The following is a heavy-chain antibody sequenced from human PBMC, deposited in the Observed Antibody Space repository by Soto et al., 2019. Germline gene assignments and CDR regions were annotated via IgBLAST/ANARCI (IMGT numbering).Heavy chain of an antibody. V-gene: IGHV1-46*01. J-gene: IGHJ6*02. CDR3: ARRSSSTYYGMDV. CDR1: GYTFTSYY. CDR2: INPSGGST. D-gene: IGHD6-6*01. Sequence: ASVKVACKASGYTFTSYYMHWVRQAPGQGLEWMGIINPSGGSTSYAQKFQGRVTMTRDTSTSTVYMELSSLRSEDTAVYYCARRSSSTYYGMDVWGQGTTVTVSS.